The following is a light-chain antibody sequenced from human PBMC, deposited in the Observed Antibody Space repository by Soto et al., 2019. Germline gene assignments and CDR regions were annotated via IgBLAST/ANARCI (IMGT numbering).Light chain of an antibody. CDR1: SNDVGGYNY. CDR3: CSYAGSTSYV. J-gene: IGLJ1*01. V-gene: IGLV2-8*01. CDR2: EVS. Sequence: QSVLTQPPSASGSPGQSVTISCTGTSNDVGGYNYVSWYQQHPGKAPKLVISEVSQRPSGVPDRFSGSKSGNTASLTVSGLQAEDEADYYCCSYAGSTSYVFGTGTKVTVL.